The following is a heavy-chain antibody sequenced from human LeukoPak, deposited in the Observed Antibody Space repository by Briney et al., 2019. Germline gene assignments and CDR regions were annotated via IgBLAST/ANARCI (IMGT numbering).Heavy chain of an antibody. J-gene: IGHJ4*02. CDR2: INPSGGST. Sequence: ASVKVSCKASGGTFSSYAISWVRQAPGQGLEWMGIINPSGGSTSYAQKFQGRVTMTRDTSTSTVYMELSSLRSEDTAVYYCARDFAPVAGTFDYWGQGTLVTVSS. D-gene: IGHD6-19*01. V-gene: IGHV1-46*01. CDR3: ARDFAPVAGTFDY. CDR1: GGTFSSYA.